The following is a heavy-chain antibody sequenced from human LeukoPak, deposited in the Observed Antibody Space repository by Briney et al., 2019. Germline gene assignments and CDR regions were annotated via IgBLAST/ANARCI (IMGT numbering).Heavy chain of an antibody. CDR2: IIPIFGTA. D-gene: IGHD1-7*01. J-gene: IGHJ4*02. CDR3: ACNWNYRIELAPYRPPKS. Sequence: ASVKVSCKASGGTFSSYAISWVRQAPGQGLEWMGGIIPIFGTANYAQKFQGRVTITADESTSTAYMELSSLRSEDTAVYHCACNWNYRIELAPYRPPKSWGQGTLVTVPS. V-gene: IGHV1-69*13. CDR1: GGTFSSYA.